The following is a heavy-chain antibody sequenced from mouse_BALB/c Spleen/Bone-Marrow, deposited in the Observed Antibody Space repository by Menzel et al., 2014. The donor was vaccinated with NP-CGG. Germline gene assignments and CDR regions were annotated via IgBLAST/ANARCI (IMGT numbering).Heavy chain of an antibody. J-gene: IGHJ4*01. CDR2: ISNGGSTT. CDR3: ARDGYDVGGALDY. V-gene: IGHV5-12-2*01. D-gene: IGHD2-2*01. CDR1: GFTFSYYT. Sequence: EVKLVESGGGLVQPGGSLKLSCAASGFTFSYYTMSWVRQTPEKRLEWVAYISNGGSTTYHPDTVKGRFTISRDNAKNTLSLQMSSLKSEDTAMYYCARDGYDVGGALDYWGQGTSVTVSS.